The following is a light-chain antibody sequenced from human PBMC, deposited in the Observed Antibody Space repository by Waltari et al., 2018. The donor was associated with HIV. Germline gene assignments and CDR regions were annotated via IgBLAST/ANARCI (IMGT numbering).Light chain of an antibody. Sequence: QSALTQPRPLPGSPGQSVPIPCIGTSSDVGSYTYASWYQNNPGKAPNPILYGVSERPSGVPVRFSGSKSGNTASLTISGLQAEDEADYYCCSYAGTYTFVVFGGGTKLTVL. CDR3: CSYAGTYTFVV. CDR1: SSDVGSYTY. V-gene: IGLV2-11*01. J-gene: IGLJ2*01. CDR2: GVS.